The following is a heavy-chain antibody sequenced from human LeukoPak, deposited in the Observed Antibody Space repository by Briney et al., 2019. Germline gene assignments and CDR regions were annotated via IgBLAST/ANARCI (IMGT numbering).Heavy chain of an antibody. CDR1: GFTFSSYA. J-gene: IGHJ4*02. V-gene: IGHV3-30*04. CDR3: AKDLNYGELVDS. Sequence: GGSLRLSCAASGFTFSSYAMHWVRQAPGKGLEWVAVISYDGSNKYYADSVKGRFTISRDNSRNTLYLQMNSLRTEDTAVYYCAKDLNYGELVDSWGKGTLVTVSS. D-gene: IGHD4-17*01. CDR2: ISYDGSNK.